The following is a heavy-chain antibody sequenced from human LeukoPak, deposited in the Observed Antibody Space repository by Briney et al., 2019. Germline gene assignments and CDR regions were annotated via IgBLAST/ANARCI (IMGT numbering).Heavy chain of an antibody. CDR3: ARHYYDSGYPRIDC. Sequence: GGSLRLSCAASEFTFSDYNMHWVRQAPGKGLEWVSYISSSSSYRYYADSVKGRFTISRDNAKNSLYLQMDSLRAEDTAVYYCARHYYDSGYPRIDCWGQGTLVTVSS. D-gene: IGHD3-22*01. CDR1: EFTFSDYN. J-gene: IGHJ4*02. V-gene: IGHV3-21*01. CDR2: ISSSSSYR.